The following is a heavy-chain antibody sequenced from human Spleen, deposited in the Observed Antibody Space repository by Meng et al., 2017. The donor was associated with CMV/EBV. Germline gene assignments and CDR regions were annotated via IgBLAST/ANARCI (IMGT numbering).Heavy chain of an antibody. CDR2: INPNSGDT. V-gene: IGHV1-2*02. D-gene: IGHD6-13*01. Sequence: ASVKVSCKASGYTFTAHYMHWVRQAPGQGLEWMGWINPNSGDTHYAQKFQGRVTMTRDTSISTAYMELSRLRSDDTAVYYCARAPAAGMGLNDYWGQGTLVTVSS. J-gene: IGHJ4*02. CDR3: ARAPAAGMGLNDY. CDR1: GYTFTAHY.